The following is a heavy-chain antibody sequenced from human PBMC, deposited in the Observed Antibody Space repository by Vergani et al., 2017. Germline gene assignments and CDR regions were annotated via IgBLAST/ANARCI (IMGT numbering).Heavy chain of an antibody. CDR3: ARRRHSGSYFWEPNWSDP. Sequence: EVQLIQSGTEVRKPGESLKISCKDSGDNFNNYWIGWVRQMPGKGLGWMAVIYPLNSETVYSPSFQGQVTISADKSINTAYLQWSSLKATDTAMYYCARRRHSGSYFWEPNWSDPWGQGTLDTVSS. CDR1: GDNFNNYW. V-gene: IGHV5-51*03. D-gene: IGHD3-10*01. CDR2: IYPLNSET. J-gene: IGHJ5*02.